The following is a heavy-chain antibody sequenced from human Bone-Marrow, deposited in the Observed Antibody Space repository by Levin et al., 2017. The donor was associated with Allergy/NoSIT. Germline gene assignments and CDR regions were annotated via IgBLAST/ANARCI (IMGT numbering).Heavy chain of an antibody. CDR1: GFSFSDHY. J-gene: IGHJ4*02. CDR2: SRNKAQSYTT. V-gene: IGHV3-72*01. D-gene: IGHD2-15*01. CDR3: ARGDCGGGTCYSAY. Sequence: GGSLRLSCAASGFSFSDHYMDWVRQAPGKGLEWIGRSRNKAQSYTTEYAASVKGRFTISRDNSKDSLYLQMNTLNTEDTAVYYCARGDCGGGTCYSAYWGQGTPVTVSS.